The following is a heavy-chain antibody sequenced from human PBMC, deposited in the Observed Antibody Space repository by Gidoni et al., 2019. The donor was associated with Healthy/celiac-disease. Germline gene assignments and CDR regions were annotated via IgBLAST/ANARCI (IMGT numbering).Heavy chain of an antibody. CDR1: GGSISSYY. Sequence: QVQLQESGPGLVKPSETLSLTCTVSGGSISSYYWSWIRQPPGKGLEWIGYIYYSGSTNYNPSLKSRVTISVDTSKNQFSLKLSSVTAADTAVYYCARDRGIAVAGTHPADAFDIWGQGTMVTVSS. CDR3: ARDRGIAVAGTHPADAFDI. J-gene: IGHJ3*02. CDR2: IYYSGST. V-gene: IGHV4-59*01. D-gene: IGHD6-19*01.